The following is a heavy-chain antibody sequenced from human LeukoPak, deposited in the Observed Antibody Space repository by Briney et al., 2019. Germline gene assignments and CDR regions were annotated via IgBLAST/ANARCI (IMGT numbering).Heavy chain of an antibody. CDR3: AKRGVVIRVILVGFHKEAYYFES. CDR1: GITLSNYG. J-gene: IGHJ4*02. CDR2: ISDSGGST. Sequence: LTGGSLRLSSAVSGITLSNYGMSWVRQAPGKGLEWVAGISDSGGSTNYADSVKGRFTISRDNPKNTLYLQMNSLRAEDTAVYFCAKRGVVIRVILVGFHKEAYYFESWGQGALVTVSS. V-gene: IGHV3-23*01. D-gene: IGHD3/OR15-3a*01.